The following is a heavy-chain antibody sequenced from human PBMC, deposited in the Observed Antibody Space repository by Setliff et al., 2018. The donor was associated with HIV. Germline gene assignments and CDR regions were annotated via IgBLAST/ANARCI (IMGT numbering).Heavy chain of an antibody. J-gene: IGHJ5*02. CDR1: GFTFSSYS. D-gene: IGHD3-10*01. CDR3: ASSGSGSYINWFGP. V-gene: IGHV3-33*08. Sequence: PGGSMRLSCAASGFTFSSYSMNWVRQAPGKGLEWVAVIWYDGSKKYYADSVKGRFTISRDNDKNSVHLQMTSLRAEDTAVYYCASSGSGSYINWFGPWGQGTLVTVSS. CDR2: IWYDGSKK.